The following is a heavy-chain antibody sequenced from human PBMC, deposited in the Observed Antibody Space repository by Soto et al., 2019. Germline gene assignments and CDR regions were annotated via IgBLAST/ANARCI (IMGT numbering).Heavy chain of an antibody. D-gene: IGHD2-2*01. CDR3: ARHEYCSSTSCYPVDY. CDR2: IDPSDSYT. Sequence: PGESLKISCKGSGYSFTSYWISWVRQMPGKGLEWMGRIDPSDSYTNYSPSFQGHVTISADKSISTAYLQWSSLKASDTAMYYCARHEYCSSTSCYPVDYWGQGTLVTVSS. CDR1: GYSFTSYW. V-gene: IGHV5-10-1*01. J-gene: IGHJ4*02.